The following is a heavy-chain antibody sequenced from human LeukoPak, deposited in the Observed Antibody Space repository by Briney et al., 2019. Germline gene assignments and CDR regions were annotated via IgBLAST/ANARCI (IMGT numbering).Heavy chain of an antibody. V-gene: IGHV3-30*02. CDR1: GFTFSTFG. CDR3: AKDQGVVGSYDY. D-gene: IGHD3-10*01. CDR2: IQYDDSIE. J-gene: IGHJ4*01. Sequence: HPGGSLRLSCAASGFTFSTFGMNWVRQAPDKGLEWVAFIQYDDSIEYYADSVKGRLTISRDNSKNTLYLQMNSLRGDDTAVYYCAKDQGVVGSYDYWGHGTLVTVSS.